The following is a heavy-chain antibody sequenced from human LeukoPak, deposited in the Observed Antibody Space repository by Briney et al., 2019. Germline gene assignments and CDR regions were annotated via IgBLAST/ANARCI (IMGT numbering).Heavy chain of an antibody. V-gene: IGHV3-23*01. CDR3: ASHYDILTGYIDY. CDR1: GFTFSSYA. CDR2: ISGSGGST. D-gene: IGHD3-9*01. Sequence: GGSLRLSCAASGFTFSSYAMSWVRQAPGKGLEWVSAISGSGGSTYYADSVKGRFTISRDNSKNTLCLQMNSLRAEDTAVYYCASHYDILTGYIDYWGQGTLVTVSS. J-gene: IGHJ4*02.